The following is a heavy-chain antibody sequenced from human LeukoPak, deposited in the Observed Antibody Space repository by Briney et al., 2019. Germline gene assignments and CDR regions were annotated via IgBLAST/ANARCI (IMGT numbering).Heavy chain of an antibody. CDR1: GFTFDDYG. CDR2: INWNGGST. CDR3: ARGEYGTFDP. D-gene: IGHD1/OR15-1a*01. V-gene: IGHV3-20*04. Sequence: LSGGSLRLSCTASGFTFDDYGMSWVRQAPGKGLEWVSGINWNGGSTGYADSVKGRFTISRDNAKNSLYLQMNSLRAEDTALYYCARGEYGTFDPWGQGTLVTVSS. J-gene: IGHJ5*02.